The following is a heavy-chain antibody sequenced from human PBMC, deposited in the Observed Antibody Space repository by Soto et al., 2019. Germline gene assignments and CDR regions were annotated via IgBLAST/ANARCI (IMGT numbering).Heavy chain of an antibody. CDR3: ARDKGSGTLYYYGMDV. CDR2: IYYSGST. V-gene: IGHV4-59*01. D-gene: IGHD3-10*01. J-gene: IGHJ6*02. CDR1: GGSISSYY. Sequence: SETLSLTCTVSGGSISSYYWSWIRQPPGKGLEWIGYIYYSGSTNYNPSLKSRVTISVDTSKNQFSLKLSSVTAADTAVYYCARDKGSGTLYYYGMDVWGQATTVTVSS.